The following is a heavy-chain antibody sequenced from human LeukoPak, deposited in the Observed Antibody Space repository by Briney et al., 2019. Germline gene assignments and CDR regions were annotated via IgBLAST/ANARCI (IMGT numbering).Heavy chain of an antibody. CDR3: AKDGAYSSGWYSGFDY. Sequence: GGSLRLSCAASGFTFDDYAMHWVRQAPGKGLEWVSLISGDGGDTYYADSVEGRFTVSRDNSKNSLYLQMNSLRTEDTALYYCAKDGAYSSGWYSGFDYWGQGTLVTVSS. CDR2: ISGDGGDT. D-gene: IGHD6-19*01. V-gene: IGHV3-43*02. J-gene: IGHJ4*02. CDR1: GFTFDDYA.